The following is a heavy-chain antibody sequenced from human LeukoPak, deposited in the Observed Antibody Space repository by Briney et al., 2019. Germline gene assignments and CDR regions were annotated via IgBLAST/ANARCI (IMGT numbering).Heavy chain of an antibody. CDR3: ARSAFYGASGYYYDY. CDR1: GFTFSSYT. CDR2: INLDGTTT. V-gene: IGHV3-74*01. Sequence: PGGSLRLSCAASGFTFSSYTMSWVRQAPGQGLVWVSRINLDGTTTTYADPVKGRFTVSRDNARNTVFLQLNSLRAEDTAVYYCARSAFYGASGYYYDYWGQGTLVTASS. D-gene: IGHD3-22*01. J-gene: IGHJ4*02.